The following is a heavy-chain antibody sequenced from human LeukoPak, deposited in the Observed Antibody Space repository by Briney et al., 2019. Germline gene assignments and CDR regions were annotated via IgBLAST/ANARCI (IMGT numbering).Heavy chain of an antibody. CDR3: APTAEAYTSWWKV. J-gene: IGHJ4*02. D-gene: IGHD3-16*01. CDR2: INPDSGFT. V-gene: IGHV1-2*02. Sequence: ASVKVSCKASGYKFTDDYMHWVRQAPGQGLEFMGWINPDSGFTNYAQKFKGRVTMTRDTSISTAYLEVRSLTSDDTAVYYCAPTAEAYTSWWKVWGQGTLVTVAS. CDR1: GYKFTDDY.